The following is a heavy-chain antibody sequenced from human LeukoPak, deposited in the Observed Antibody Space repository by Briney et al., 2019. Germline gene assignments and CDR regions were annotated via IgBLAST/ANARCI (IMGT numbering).Heavy chain of an antibody. Sequence: GGSLRLSCAASGFTFSSYSMNWVRQAPGKGLEWVSVIYSGGSTFYADTVKGRFTISRDNSKNILYLQMNSLRAEDTAVYYCARDRGYTYGFSYYFDDWGQGTLVTVSS. CDR2: IYSGGST. CDR1: GFTFSSYS. J-gene: IGHJ4*02. D-gene: IGHD5-18*01. CDR3: ARDRGYTYGFSYYFDD. V-gene: IGHV3-66*01.